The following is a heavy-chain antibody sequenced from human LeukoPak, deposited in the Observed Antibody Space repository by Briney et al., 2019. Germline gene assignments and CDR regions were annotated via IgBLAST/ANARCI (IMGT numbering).Heavy chain of an antibody. V-gene: IGHV3-49*03. CDR2: IRSKAYGGTT. CDR3: TPRLEYSSSSRWWTFDY. Sequence: GGSLRLSCTASGFTFGDYAMSWFRQAPGKGLEWVGFIRSKAYGGTTEYAASVKGRFTISRDDSKSIAYLQMNSLKTEDTAVYYCTPRLEYSSSSRWWTFDYWGQGTLVTVSS. D-gene: IGHD6-6*01. J-gene: IGHJ4*02. CDR1: GFTFGDYA.